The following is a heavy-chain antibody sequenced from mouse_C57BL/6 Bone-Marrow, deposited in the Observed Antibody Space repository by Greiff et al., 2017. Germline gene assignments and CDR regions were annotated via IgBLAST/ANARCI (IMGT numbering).Heavy chain of an antibody. Sequence: QVQLQQSGAELARPGASVKLSCKASGYTFTSYGISWVKQRTGQGLEWIGEIYPRSGNTYYNEKFKGKATLTADKSSSTAYMELRSLTSEDSAVYFCARSGYDMYYYAMDYWCQGTSVTVSA. D-gene: IGHD2-2*01. CDR2: IYPRSGNT. CDR1: GYTFTSYG. J-gene: IGHJ4*01. CDR3: ARSGYDMYYYAMDY. V-gene: IGHV1-81*01.